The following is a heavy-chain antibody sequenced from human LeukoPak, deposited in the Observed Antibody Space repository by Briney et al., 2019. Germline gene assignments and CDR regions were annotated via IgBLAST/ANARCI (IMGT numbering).Heavy chain of an antibody. Sequence: GGSLRLSCAASGFIFSDYYMSWIRQAPGKGLEWVSYINSSGSTTYYADSVKGRFTISRDNAKNSLYLQMNSLRAEDTAVYYCARVGSCTNGVCYNPFDYWGQGTLVTVSS. CDR1: GFIFSDYY. CDR2: INSSGSTT. V-gene: IGHV3-11*04. D-gene: IGHD2-8*01. CDR3: ARVGSCTNGVCYNPFDY. J-gene: IGHJ4*02.